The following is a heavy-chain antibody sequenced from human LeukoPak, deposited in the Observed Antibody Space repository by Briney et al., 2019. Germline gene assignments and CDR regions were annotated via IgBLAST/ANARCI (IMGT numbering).Heavy chain of an antibody. CDR1: GFTFSSFA. J-gene: IGHJ4*02. Sequence: GGSLRLSCAASGFTFSSFAMSWVRQAPGKGLAWLSTISDSGGSTYSAASVRGRFTISRDNSKDTLYVQMNSLRAEDAAVYYCAKSHSVVRRGYFDYWGQGALVTVSS. V-gene: IGHV3-23*01. CDR2: ISDSGGST. CDR3: AKSHSVVRRGYFDY. D-gene: IGHD2-2*01.